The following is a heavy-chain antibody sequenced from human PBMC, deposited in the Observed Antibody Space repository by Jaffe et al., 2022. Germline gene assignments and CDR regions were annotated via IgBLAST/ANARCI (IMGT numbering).Heavy chain of an antibody. D-gene: IGHD3-3*01. J-gene: IGHJ6*03. V-gene: IGHV3-15*01. CDR2: IKSKTDGGTT. Sequence: EVQLVESGGGLVKPGGSLRLSCAASGFTFSNAWMSWVRQAPGKGLEWVGRIKSKTDGGTTDYVAPVRGRFTISRDDSKNTLYLQMNSLKTEDTAVYYCTTDFETYYDFWSGYYSDISYYMDVWGKGTTVTVSS. CDR1: GFTFSNAW. CDR3: TTDFETYYDFWSGYYSDISYYMDV.